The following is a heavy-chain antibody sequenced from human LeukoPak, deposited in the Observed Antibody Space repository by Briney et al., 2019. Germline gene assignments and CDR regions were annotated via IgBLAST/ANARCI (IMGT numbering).Heavy chain of an antibody. J-gene: IGHJ4*02. CDR2: ISYSGGT. CDR3: ARAGGTYQTYYFDY. Sequence: SETLSLTCTVSGGSIVSSNHYWGWTRQPPGKGLEWFGSISYSGGTAYNPSLRSRVTISVDTSKNQFSLKLSSVTAADTAVYYCARAGGTYQTYYFDYWGQGTLVTVSS. CDR1: GGSIVSSNHY. V-gene: IGHV4-39*07. D-gene: IGHD3-16*02.